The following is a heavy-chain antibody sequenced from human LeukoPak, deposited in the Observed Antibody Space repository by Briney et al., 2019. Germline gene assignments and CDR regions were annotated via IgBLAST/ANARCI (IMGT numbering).Heavy chain of an antibody. Sequence: PGGSLRLSCAASAFTYNYYSMNWVRLAPGKGLEWVSSISSSSRYIYYADSVKGRFTISRDNAKNSLYLQMNSLRAEDTAVYYCARDREEDYYMDVWGKGTTVTVSS. CDR3: ARDREEDYYMDV. CDR2: ISSSSRYI. J-gene: IGHJ6*03. V-gene: IGHV3-21*01. CDR1: AFTYNYYS.